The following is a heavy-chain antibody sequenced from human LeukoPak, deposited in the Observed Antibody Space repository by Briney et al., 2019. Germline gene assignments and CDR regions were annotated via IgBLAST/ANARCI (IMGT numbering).Heavy chain of an antibody. CDR1: GGSFSGYY. V-gene: IGHV4-34*01. CDR2: INHSGST. J-gene: IGHJ4*02. Sequence: PSETLSLTCAVYGGSFSGYYWSWIRQPPGKGLEWIGEINHSGSTNYNPSLKSRVTISVDTSKNQFSLKLSSVTAADTAVYYCARRRDGHFDYWGQGTLVTVSS. CDR3: ARRRDGHFDY.